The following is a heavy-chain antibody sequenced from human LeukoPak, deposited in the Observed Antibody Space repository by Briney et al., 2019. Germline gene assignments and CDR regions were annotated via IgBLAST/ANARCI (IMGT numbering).Heavy chain of an antibody. CDR3: ARGSRSTVTTGNYYYYYYMDV. Sequence: PGRSLRLSCAASGFTFSSYEMNWVRQAPGKGLEWVSYISSSGSTIYYADSVKGRFTISRDNAKNSLYLQMNSLRAEDTAVYYCARGSRSTVTTGNYYYYYYMDVWGKGTTVTVSS. V-gene: IGHV3-48*03. CDR2: ISSSGSTI. CDR1: GFTFSSYE. D-gene: IGHD4-17*01. J-gene: IGHJ6*03.